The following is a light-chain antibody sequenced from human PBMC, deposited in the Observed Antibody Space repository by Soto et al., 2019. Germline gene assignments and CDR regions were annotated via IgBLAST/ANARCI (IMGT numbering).Light chain of an antibody. J-gene: IGKJ1*01. CDR2: GAS. CDR1: QSVSGN. Sequence: EIVMTQSPATLSVSPGERATLSCRASQSVSGNLAWYQQKPGQAPRLLISGASTRAAGIPARFSGSGSGTEFTLTISSLQSEDSAVYYCQQYDNWPKTFGQGTKVEI. CDR3: QQYDNWPKT. V-gene: IGKV3-15*01.